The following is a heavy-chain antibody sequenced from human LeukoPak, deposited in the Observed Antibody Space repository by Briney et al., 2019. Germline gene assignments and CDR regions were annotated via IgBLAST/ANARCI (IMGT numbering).Heavy chain of an antibody. CDR2: ISGSGGNT. Sequence: SGGSLRLSCAASGFTFSSYALSWVRQAPGKGLEWVSAISGSGGNTFYADSVKGRFSISRDNYKNTLYLQMSSLRAEDTAVYYCARDPNGNYVGDFDFQRWGQGTLVTVSS. D-gene: IGHD4-17*01. CDR1: GFTFSSYA. V-gene: IGHV3-23*01. CDR3: ARDPNGNYVGDFDFQR. J-gene: IGHJ1*01.